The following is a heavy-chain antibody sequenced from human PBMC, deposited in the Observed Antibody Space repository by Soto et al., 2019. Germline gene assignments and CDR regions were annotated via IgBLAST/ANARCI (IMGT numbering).Heavy chain of an antibody. Sequence: GASVKVSCKASGYTFTSYVINWVRQATGQGLEWLGWMNPNSGNTNYAQNLQGRVTMTTDTSTRTAYMELRSLRSDDTAVYYCAAVATIYPDAFDIWGQGTMVTVSS. CDR1: GYTFTSYV. J-gene: IGHJ3*02. CDR2: MNPNSGNT. D-gene: IGHD5-12*01. V-gene: IGHV1-8*01. CDR3: AAVATIYPDAFDI.